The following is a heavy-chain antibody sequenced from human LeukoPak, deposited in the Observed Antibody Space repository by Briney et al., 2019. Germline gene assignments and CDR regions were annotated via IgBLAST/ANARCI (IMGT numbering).Heavy chain of an antibody. Sequence: PSETLSLTCTVSGGSFSSPNSYWSWIRQPPGTGLEWIGNVYYIGTTSYNSSLKSRVTISVDTSKNQFSLEVTSMTAADTAVYYCARNTSSSPWFDPWGQGTLVAVSS. CDR3: ARNTSSSPWFDP. J-gene: IGHJ5*02. CDR1: GGSFSSPNSY. V-gene: IGHV4-61*01. CDR2: VYYIGTT. D-gene: IGHD6-6*01.